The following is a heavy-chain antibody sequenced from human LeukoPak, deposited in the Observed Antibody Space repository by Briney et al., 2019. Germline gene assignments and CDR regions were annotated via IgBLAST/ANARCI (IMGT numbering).Heavy chain of an antibody. V-gene: IGHV1-46*01. D-gene: IGHD1-7*01. CDR2: INPSGGST. CDR3: ARYTLRTGTTRGLFDY. CDR1: GYTFTSYY. Sequence: ASVKVSCKASGYTFTSYYMHWVRQAPGQGLEWMGIINPSGGSTSYAQKFQGRVTMTRDMSTSTVYMELSSLRSEDTAVYYCARYTLRTGTTRGLFDYWGQGTLVTVSS. J-gene: IGHJ4*02.